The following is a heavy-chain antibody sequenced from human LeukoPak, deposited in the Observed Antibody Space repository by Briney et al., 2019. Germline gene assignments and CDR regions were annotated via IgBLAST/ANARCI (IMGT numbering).Heavy chain of an antibody. CDR1: GFMFSRHW. CDR3: ARGPDYGDRLDYFDY. J-gene: IGHJ4*02. Sequence: GGSLRLSCAASGFMFSRHWMGWVRQAPGKGLEWVATIKKDGGQYYVDSVEGRFIISRDNAKNSLDLQMNNLRAEDTAVYSCARGPDYGDRLDYFDYWGQGTLVTVSS. CDR2: IKKDGGQ. V-gene: IGHV3-7*01. D-gene: IGHD4-17*01.